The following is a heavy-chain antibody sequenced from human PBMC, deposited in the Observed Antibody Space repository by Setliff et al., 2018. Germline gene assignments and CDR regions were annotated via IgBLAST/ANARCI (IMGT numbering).Heavy chain of an antibody. D-gene: IGHD2-15*01. J-gene: IGHJ4*02. CDR1: GGTFSSDV. Sequence: SVKVSCKASGGTFSSDVITWVRQAPGQGLERMGRFIPVLRKANYAQRFQGRVTITADESTSTGYLELSRLRSEDTAIYYCARELRSPYWHIDFWGQGTLVTVSS. CDR3: ARELRSPYWHIDF. CDR2: FIPVLRKA. V-gene: IGHV1-69*13.